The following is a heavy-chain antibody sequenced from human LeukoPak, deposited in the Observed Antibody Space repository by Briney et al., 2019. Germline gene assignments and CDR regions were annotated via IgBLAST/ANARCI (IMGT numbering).Heavy chain of an antibody. CDR2: IKSKTSGETT. CDR3: TTLLLWSGQLPDY. Sequence: RTGGSLRLSCAASGFTLSNTWVNWVRQVPGKGLEWVGRIKSKTSGETTVYAAPVKGRFTISRDDSKNTLYLQMNSLKTEDTAVYYCTTLLLWSGQLPDYWGQGTLVTVSS. J-gene: IGHJ4*02. CDR1: GFTLSNTW. V-gene: IGHV3-15*01. D-gene: IGHD3-10*01.